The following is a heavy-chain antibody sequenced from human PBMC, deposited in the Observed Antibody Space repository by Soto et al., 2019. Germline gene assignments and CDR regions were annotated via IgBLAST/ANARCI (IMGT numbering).Heavy chain of an antibody. CDR1: GFTFDDYG. CDR2: ISGSGGNT. V-gene: IGHV3-23*01. CDR3: RDYDILTGSIDYYAMDV. J-gene: IGHJ6*02. D-gene: IGHD3-9*01. Sequence: GRSLRLSCTAAGFTFDDYGMSWARQAPGKGLEWVAAISGSGGNTYHADSVKGRFTISRDNSKNTLYLQMNSLRAEDTAVYYCRDYDILTGSIDYYAMDVWGQGTTVTVSS.